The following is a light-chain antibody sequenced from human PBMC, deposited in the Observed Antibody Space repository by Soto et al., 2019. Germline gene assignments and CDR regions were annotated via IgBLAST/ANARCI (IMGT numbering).Light chain of an antibody. CDR3: SSYAGSNWV. CDR2: EVS. J-gene: IGLJ3*02. Sequence: QSALTQPPSASGSPGQSVTRSCTGTSSDVGAYNYVSWYQQHPGKAPKRMIFEVSKRPSGVPDRFSGSKSGNTASLTVSGLQAEDEADYYCSSYAGSNWVFGGGTKVTVL. CDR1: SSDVGAYNY. V-gene: IGLV2-8*01.